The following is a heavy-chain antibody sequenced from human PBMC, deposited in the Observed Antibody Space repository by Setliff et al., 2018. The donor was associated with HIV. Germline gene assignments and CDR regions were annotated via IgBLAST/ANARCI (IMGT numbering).Heavy chain of an antibody. CDR1: GDTLSIHP. J-gene: IGHJ4*02. Sequence: SVKVSCKTSGDTLSIHPISWVRQAPGRGLDWMGGIIPAFGTANYAQKFQDRVTITTDESTTTVFTELTGLRSEDTAVYYCARAGSLSADFDYWGQGTLVTVSS. CDR3: ARAGSLSADFDY. V-gene: IGHV1-69*05. D-gene: IGHD7-27*01. CDR2: IIPAFGTA.